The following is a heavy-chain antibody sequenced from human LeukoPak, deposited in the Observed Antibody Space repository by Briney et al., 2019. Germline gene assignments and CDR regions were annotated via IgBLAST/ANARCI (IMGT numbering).Heavy chain of an antibody. D-gene: IGHD5-12*01. CDR2: TPYDGNNK. Sequence: TGRSLRLSCAASGFSFSSFAMHWVRQAPGKGLEWVAVTPYDGNNKYYADSVKGRFTISRDNSRNTLYLQMNSLRPEDTALYYCARDGNSGYDLTYYYGMDAWGQGTTATVSS. J-gene: IGHJ6*02. CDR1: GFSFSSFA. V-gene: IGHV3-30-3*01. CDR3: ARDGNSGYDLTYYYGMDA.